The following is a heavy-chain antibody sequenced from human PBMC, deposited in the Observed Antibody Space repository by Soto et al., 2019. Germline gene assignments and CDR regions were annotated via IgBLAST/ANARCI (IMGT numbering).Heavy chain of an antibody. J-gene: IGHJ3*02. Sequence: SETLSLTCTVSGGSISSSSYYWGWIRQPPGKGLEWIGSIYYSGSTYYNPSLKSRVTISVDTSKNQFSLKLSSVTAADTAVYYCARPPYIVGSDAFDIWGQGTMVTVSS. CDR1: GGSISSSSYY. CDR2: IYYSGST. V-gene: IGHV4-39*01. D-gene: IGHD2-15*01. CDR3: ARPPYIVGSDAFDI.